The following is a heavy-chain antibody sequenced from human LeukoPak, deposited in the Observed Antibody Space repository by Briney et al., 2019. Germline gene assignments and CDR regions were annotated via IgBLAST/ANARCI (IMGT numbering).Heavy chain of an antibody. J-gene: IGHJ3*02. CDR2: ISGSGGST. CDR3: AKEVGGPYHDDSYAFDI. V-gene: IGHV3-23*01. D-gene: IGHD1-1*01. CDR1: GFTFSSYA. Sequence: PGGSLRLSCAASGFTFSSYAMSWVRQAPGKGLEWVSAISGSGGSTYYADSVKGRFTISRDNSKNTLYLQMNSLRAEDTAVYYCAKEVGGPYHDDSYAFDIWGQGTMVTVSS.